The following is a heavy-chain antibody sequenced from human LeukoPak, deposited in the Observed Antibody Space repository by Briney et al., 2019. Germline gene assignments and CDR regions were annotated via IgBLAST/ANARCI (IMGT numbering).Heavy chain of an antibody. CDR2: INPDGSST. Sequence: GGSLRLSCVASGFTFRTYWMHWVRQVPGKGPVWLSRINPDGSSTTYADSVKGRFTISRDNSKNTLYLQMNSLRAEDTAVYYCARGGSYLSAFDIWGQGTMVTVSS. D-gene: IGHD1-26*01. V-gene: IGHV3-74*01. CDR1: GFTFRTYW. CDR3: ARGGSYLSAFDI. J-gene: IGHJ3*02.